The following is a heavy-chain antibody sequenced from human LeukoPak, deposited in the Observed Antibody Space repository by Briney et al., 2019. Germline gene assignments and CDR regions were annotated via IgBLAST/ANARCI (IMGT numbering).Heavy chain of an antibody. Sequence: SETLSLTCTVSGGSISSYYWSWIRQPPGKGLEWMGYIYYSGSTNYNPSLKSRVTILVDTSKNQFSLKLSSVTAADTAVYYCARLADPIVAVPAGIRGYYYGMDVWGQGTTVTVSS. D-gene: IGHD2-2*01. J-gene: IGHJ6*02. CDR1: GGSISSYY. CDR2: IYYSGST. V-gene: IGHV4-59*08. CDR3: ARLADPIVAVPAGIRGYYYGMDV.